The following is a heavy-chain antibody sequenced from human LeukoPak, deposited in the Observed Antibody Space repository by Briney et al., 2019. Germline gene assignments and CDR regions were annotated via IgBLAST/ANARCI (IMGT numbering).Heavy chain of an antibody. J-gene: IGHJ4*02. CDR3: AKDTGGSCYSAIAY. V-gene: IGHV3-23*01. D-gene: IGHD2-15*01. Sequence: PGGSLRLPCAASGFSFSTYAMSWVRQAPGKGLEWVSGICGNDGKTYYADSVKGRFTISRDNSKNTLHLQMNSLRAEDTALYYCAKDTGGSCYSAIAYWGQGALVTVST. CDR2: ICGNDGKT. CDR1: GFSFSTYA.